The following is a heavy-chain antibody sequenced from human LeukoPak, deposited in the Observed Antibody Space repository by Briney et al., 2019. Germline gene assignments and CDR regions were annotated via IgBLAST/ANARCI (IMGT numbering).Heavy chain of an antibody. J-gene: IGHJ3*01. CDR3: ARNQAVAGNHGAMDV. V-gene: IGHV4-28*01. Sequence: SETLSLTCAVSGYSISSSNWWGWIRPPPGKGLECIGYIYYSGSAYYNTSLNSRVTMSVDTSKNQFSLKLSSVTAVDTAVYYCARNQAVAGNHGAMDVWGQGTMVTVSS. CDR1: GYSISSSNW. D-gene: IGHD6-19*01. CDR2: IYYSGSA.